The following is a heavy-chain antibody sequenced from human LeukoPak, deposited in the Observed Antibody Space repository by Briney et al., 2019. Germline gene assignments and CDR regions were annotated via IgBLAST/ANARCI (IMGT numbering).Heavy chain of an antibody. Sequence: GRSLRLSCAASGFTFSSYAMHWVRQAPGKGLEWVAVISYDGSNKYYADSVKGRFTISRDNSKNTLYLQMNSLRAEDTAVYYCARGPGGTDFFDYWGQGTLVTVSS. V-gene: IGHV3-30*01. CDR3: ARGPGGTDFFDY. D-gene: IGHD4-23*01. CDR2: ISYDGSNK. J-gene: IGHJ4*02. CDR1: GFTFSSYA.